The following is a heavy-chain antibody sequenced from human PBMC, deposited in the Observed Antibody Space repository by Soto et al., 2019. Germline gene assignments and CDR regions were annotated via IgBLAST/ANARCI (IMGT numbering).Heavy chain of an antibody. CDR1: RGTFSSYA. V-gene: IGHV1-69*13. J-gene: IGHJ3*02. CDR3: ESPHGTARYDAFDI. D-gene: IGHD6-6*01. Sequence: SVKVSCKASRGTFSSYAISWVRQAPGQGLEWMGGIIPIFGTANYAQKFQGRVTITADESTSTAYMELSSLRSEDTAVYYCESPHGTARYDAFDIRGQGTMVT. CDR2: IIPIFGTA.